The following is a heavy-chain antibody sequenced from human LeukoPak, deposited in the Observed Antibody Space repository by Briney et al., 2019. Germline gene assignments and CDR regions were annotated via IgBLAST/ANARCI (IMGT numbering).Heavy chain of an antibody. V-gene: IGHV1-24*01. Sequence: KVSGKVSGYTLTELSMHWVRQTPGKGLEWLGGFDPENGETIYSQTFQGRVTITEDTSTDTAYMELSSLRSDDTAVYYCATEFGSFGGVTSYPFDYWGQGTLVTVSS. D-gene: IGHD3-16*01. CDR1: GYTLTELS. CDR3: ATEFGSFGGVTSYPFDY. J-gene: IGHJ4*02. CDR2: FDPENGET.